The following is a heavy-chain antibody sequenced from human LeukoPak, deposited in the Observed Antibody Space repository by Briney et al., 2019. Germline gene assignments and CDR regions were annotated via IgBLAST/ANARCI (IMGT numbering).Heavy chain of an antibody. J-gene: IGHJ4*02. D-gene: IGHD3-10*01. CDR2: ISYDGSNK. Sequence: PGGSLRLSCAASGLTFSSYGMHWVRQAPGKGLEWVAVISYDGSNKYYADSVKGRFTISRDNSKITLYLQMNSLRAEDTAVYYCAKDRGVAGSGSYFDYWGQGTLVTVSS. CDR1: GLTFSSYG. V-gene: IGHV3-30*18. CDR3: AKDRGVAGSGSYFDY.